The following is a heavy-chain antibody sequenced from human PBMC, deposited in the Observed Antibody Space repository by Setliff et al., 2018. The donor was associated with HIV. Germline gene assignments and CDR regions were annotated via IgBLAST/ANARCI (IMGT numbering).Heavy chain of an antibody. CDR1: RGSLSSGGYY. Sequence: SETLSLTCSVFRGSLSSGGYYWSWIRQHPGKGLEWIGYSYHSGSPSYNPSLKSRTTISVGTSKNEFSLKLSSVTAADTAVYYCARMGAARPLYYYGMDVWGRGTTVTVSS. D-gene: IGHD6-6*01. CDR2: SYHSGSP. CDR3: ARMGAARPLYYYGMDV. V-gene: IGHV4-31*03. J-gene: IGHJ6*02.